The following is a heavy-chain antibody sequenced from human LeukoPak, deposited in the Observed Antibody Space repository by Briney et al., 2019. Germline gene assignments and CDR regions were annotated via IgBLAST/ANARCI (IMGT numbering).Heavy chain of an antibody. D-gene: IGHD3-10*01. J-gene: IGHJ4*02. CDR3: ARGRFKVLRGVTQDPEFDY. CDR2: ISYDGSNK. CDR1: GFTFSSYG. Sequence: GGSLRLSCAASGFTFSSYGMPWVRQAPGKGLEWVAVISYDGSNKYYADSVKGRFTISRDNSKNTLYVQMDSLRPEDTAVYYCARGRFKVLRGVTQDPEFDYWGQGTQVTVSS. V-gene: IGHV3-30*03.